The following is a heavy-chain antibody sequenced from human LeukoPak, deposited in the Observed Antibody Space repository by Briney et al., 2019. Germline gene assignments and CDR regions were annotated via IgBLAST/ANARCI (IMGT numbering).Heavy chain of an antibody. CDR2: VNPNSGGT. J-gene: IGHJ5*02. V-gene: IGHV1-2*06. Sequence: ASVNVSCKASGYTFTGYYMHWVRQAPGQGLEWMGRVNPNSGGTNYAQKFQGRVTMTRDTSISTAYMELSRLRSDDTAVYYCARLSSSWRGYNWFDPWGQGTLVTVSS. CDR3: ARLSSSWRGYNWFDP. D-gene: IGHD6-13*01. CDR1: GYTFTGYY.